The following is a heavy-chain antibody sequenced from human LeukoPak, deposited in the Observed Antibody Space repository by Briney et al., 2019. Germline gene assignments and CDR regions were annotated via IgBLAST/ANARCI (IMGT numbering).Heavy chain of an antibody. V-gene: IGHV3-23*01. D-gene: IGHD3-3*01. J-gene: IGHJ4*02. CDR2: ISGIGGGGSR. Sequence: GGSLRLSCAASGFTFSSYTMSWVRQAPGKGLEWVSGISGIGGGGSRYYADSVKGRFTISRDNSKNTLYLQMNSLRAEDTAVYYCASLYDFWSGYEDYWGQGTLVTVSS. CDR3: ASLYDFWSGYEDY. CDR1: GFTFSSYT.